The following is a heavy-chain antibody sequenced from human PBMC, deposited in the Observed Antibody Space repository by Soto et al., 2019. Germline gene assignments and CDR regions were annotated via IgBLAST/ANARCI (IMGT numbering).Heavy chain of an antibody. Sequence: GESLKISCAASGFTFSSYGMHWVRLAPAKGLEWVAVIWYDGSNKYYADSVKGRFTISRDNSKNTLYLQMNSLRAEDTAVYYCAKGLLHRIQLCRDGMDVWGQGTTVTVSS. CDR2: IWYDGSNK. CDR1: GFTFSSYG. D-gene: IGHD5-18*01. V-gene: IGHV3-33*06. CDR3: AKGLLHRIQLCRDGMDV. J-gene: IGHJ6*02.